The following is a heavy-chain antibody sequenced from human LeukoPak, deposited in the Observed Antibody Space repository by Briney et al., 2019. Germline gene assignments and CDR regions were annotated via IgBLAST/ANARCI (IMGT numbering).Heavy chain of an antibody. CDR2: IKQDGSEN. V-gene: IGHV3-7*01. CDR1: GFTFSSYW. D-gene: IGHD1-7*01. J-gene: IGHJ4*02. CDR3: ARDPGSTGGRGFDY. Sequence: GGSLRLSCAASGFTFSSYWMSWVRQAPGKGLEWVANIKQDGSENYFVDSVKGRFTISRDNAKNSLYLQMNSLKAEDTAVYYCARDPGSTGGRGFDYWGQGTLVTVSS.